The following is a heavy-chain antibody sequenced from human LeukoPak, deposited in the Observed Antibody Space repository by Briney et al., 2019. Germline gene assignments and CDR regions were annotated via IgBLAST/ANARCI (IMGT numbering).Heavy chain of an antibody. D-gene: IGHD3-3*01. V-gene: IGHV3-53*04. CDR2: LSSTGNT. CDR3: ARWRPIDAFDI. Sequence: GVSLRLSCAASGFTVSRNYMNWVRQAPGKGLEWVSLLSSTGNTSYADSVKGRFIISRHNSKNTLYLQVSSLRPEDTAMYYCARWRPIDAFDIRGQGTMVIVSS. J-gene: IGHJ3*02. CDR1: GFTVSRNY.